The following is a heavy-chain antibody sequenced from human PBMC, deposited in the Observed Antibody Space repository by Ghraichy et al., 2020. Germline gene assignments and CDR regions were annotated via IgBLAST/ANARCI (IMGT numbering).Heavy chain of an antibody. CDR2: IKSKSDGGTT. CDR1: GLSFSHAR. Sequence: GGSLRLSCAASGLSFSHARMNWVRQAPGKGLEWVGRIKSKSDGGTTDYAAPVKGRFTISRDESKNTLFLQLHSLKTEDTAVYYCTTVASSYHYYGLDVWGQGTTVTVSS. J-gene: IGHJ6*02. V-gene: IGHV3-15*07. CDR3: TTVASSYHYYGLDV.